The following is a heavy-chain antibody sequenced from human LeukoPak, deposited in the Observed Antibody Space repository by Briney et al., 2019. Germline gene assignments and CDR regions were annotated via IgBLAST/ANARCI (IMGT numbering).Heavy chain of an antibody. D-gene: IGHD2-2*01. CDR2: TWYDGSNK. CDR1: GFTFSDYG. J-gene: IGHJ6*02. CDR3: ARVLVPAATSRYYYYGMDV. V-gene: IGHV3-33*01. Sequence: QPGGSVRLACAASGFTFSDYGMHWGRQAPGKGREWGAVTWYDGSNKYYADSVQGRFPIYRDNSKNTLYLQMNSLRAEDTAVYYCARVLVPAATSRYYYYGMDVWGQGTTVTVSS.